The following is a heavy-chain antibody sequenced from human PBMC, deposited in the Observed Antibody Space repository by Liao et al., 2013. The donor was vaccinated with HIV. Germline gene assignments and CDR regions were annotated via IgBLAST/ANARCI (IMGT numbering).Heavy chain of an antibody. CDR3: ARGIRIAAAVTPYYSYMDV. CDR2: ISYSGST. Sequence: QLQLQESGPGLVKPSETLSLTCTVSGGSISTSSYYWGWIRQPPGKGLECIGYISYSGSTFYNPSLKSRVTISVDTSKNQLSLKLSSVTAADTAVYYCARGIRIAAAVTPYYSYMDVWGKGTTVTVSS. V-gene: IGHV4-39*07. CDR1: GGSISTSSYY. D-gene: IGHD6-13*01. J-gene: IGHJ6*03.